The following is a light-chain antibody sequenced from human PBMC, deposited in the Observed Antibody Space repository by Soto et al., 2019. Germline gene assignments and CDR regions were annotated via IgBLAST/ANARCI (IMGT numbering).Light chain of an antibody. CDR1: LRIRND. J-gene: IGKJ1*01. V-gene: IGKV1-8*01. CDR2: AAS. CDR3: QQYYSYPRT. Sequence: IQMTQSASVMSAFXGDRLTIPXXASLRIRNDLAWYQQKPGKAPKLLIYAASTLQSGVPSRFSGSGSGTDFTLTISCLQSEDFATYYCQQYYSYPRTFGQGTKVDIK.